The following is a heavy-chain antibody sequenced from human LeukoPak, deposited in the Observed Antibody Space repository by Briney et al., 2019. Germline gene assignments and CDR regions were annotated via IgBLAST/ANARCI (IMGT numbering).Heavy chain of an antibody. CDR3: ARQTTALSYSSGHFYGMDV. CDR2: IYYSGST. Sequence: SETLSLTCTVSGGSISSYYWSWIRQPPGKGLEWIGYIYYSGSTNYNPSLKSRVIISVDTSKNQFSLKLSSVTAADTAVYYCARQTTALSYSSGHFYGMDVWGQGTTVTVSS. V-gene: IGHV4-59*08. CDR1: GGSISSYY. D-gene: IGHD6-19*01. J-gene: IGHJ6*02.